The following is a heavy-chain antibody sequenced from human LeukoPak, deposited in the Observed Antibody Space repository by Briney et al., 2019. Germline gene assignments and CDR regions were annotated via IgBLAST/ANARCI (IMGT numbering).Heavy chain of an antibody. CDR1: GYTFTSYY. CDR2: INPSGGST. V-gene: IGHV1-46*01. J-gene: IGHJ4*02. Sequence: ASVKVSCKASGYTFTSYYMHWVRQAPGQGLEWMGIINPSGGSTSYAQKFQGRVTMTRDTSTSTVYMELSSLRSEDTAVYYCARGHYDYVWGSYPDDYWGQGTLVTVSS. D-gene: IGHD3-16*02. CDR3: ARGHYDYVWGSYPDDY.